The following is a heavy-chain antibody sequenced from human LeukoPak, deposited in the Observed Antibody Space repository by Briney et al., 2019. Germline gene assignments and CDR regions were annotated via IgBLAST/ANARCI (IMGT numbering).Heavy chain of an antibody. D-gene: IGHD2/OR15-2a*01. Sequence: ASVKVSCKASGYTFTSYGISWVRQAPGQGLEWMGWIGAYNGNTNYAQKLQGRVTMTTDTSTSTAYMELRSLRSDDTAVYYCARVYLRAWYYYYYMDVWGKGTTVTVSS. CDR1: GYTFTSYG. V-gene: IGHV1-18*01. CDR3: ARVYLRAWYYYYYMDV. J-gene: IGHJ6*03. CDR2: IGAYNGNT.